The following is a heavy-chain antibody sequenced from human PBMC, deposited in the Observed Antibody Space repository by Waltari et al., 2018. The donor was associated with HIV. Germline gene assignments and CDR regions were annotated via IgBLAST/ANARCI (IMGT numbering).Heavy chain of an antibody. CDR1: GYKFNNYG. Sequence: QLVQSGGEVKKPGASVKVSCKASGYKFNNYGFSWVRQGTGQGLEWMGWISGYSGNTNYAQKFQGRVTMTTVTSTSTAYMELKNLTYDDTAVYYCARDPPVIVGNTRGDYWGQGTLVTVSS. D-gene: IGHD1-26*01. CDR3: ARDPPVIVGNTRGDY. J-gene: IGHJ4*02. CDR2: ISGYSGNT. V-gene: IGHV1-18*01.